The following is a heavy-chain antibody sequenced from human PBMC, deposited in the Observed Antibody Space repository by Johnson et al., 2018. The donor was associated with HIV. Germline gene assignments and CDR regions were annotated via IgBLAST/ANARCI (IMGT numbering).Heavy chain of an antibody. CDR3: ARGARRITMIVVVNKAFDI. J-gene: IGHJ3*02. D-gene: IGHD3-22*01. CDR2: ISSSSDII. CDR1: AFTFSDYY. V-gene: IGHV3-11*01. Sequence: QVQLVESGGGVVRPGGSLRLSCAASAFTFSDYYMNWIRQAPGKGLEWISYISSSSDIIYYADSVKGRFTISRDNAKNSLYLQMNSLRAEDTAVYYCARGARRITMIVVVNKAFDIWGQGTMVTVSS.